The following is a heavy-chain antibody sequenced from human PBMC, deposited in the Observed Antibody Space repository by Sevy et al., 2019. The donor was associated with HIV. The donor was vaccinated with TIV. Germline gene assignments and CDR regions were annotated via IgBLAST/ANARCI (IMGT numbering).Heavy chain of an antibody. V-gene: IGHV4-34*01. D-gene: IGHD6-13*01. CDR3: ARAPRYRSSWYSYYYYGMDV. J-gene: IGHJ6*02. CDR2: INHSGST. Sequence: SETLSLTCAVYGGSFSGYYWSWIRQPPGKGLEWIGEINHSGSTNYNPSLKSRVTISVDTSKNQFSLKLSSVTAADTAVYYCARAPRYRSSWYSYYYYGMDVWGQGTTVTVSS. CDR1: GGSFSGYY.